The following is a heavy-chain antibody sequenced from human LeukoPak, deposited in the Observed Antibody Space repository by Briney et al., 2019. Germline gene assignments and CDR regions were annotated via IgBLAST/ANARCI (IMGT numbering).Heavy chain of an antibody. J-gene: IGHJ6*03. V-gene: IGHV3-30*18. CDR2: ISYDGSNK. Sequence: PGGSLRLSCAASGFTFSSYGMHWVRQAPGKGLEWVAVISYDGSNKYSADSLKGRFTISRDNSKNTLYLQMNSLRAEDTAVYYCAKDLWDYNSPQHYMDVWGKGTTVTVSS. CDR3: AKDLWDYNSPQHYMDV. CDR1: GFTFSSYG. D-gene: IGHD1-7*01.